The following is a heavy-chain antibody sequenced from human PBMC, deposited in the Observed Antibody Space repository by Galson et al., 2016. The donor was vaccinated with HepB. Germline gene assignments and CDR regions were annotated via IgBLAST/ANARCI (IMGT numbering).Heavy chain of an antibody. CDR1: GDSINIARYF. CDR3: VRDEYNISWYKY. J-gene: IGHJ4*02. D-gene: IGHD6-13*01. Sequence: SETLSLTCSVSGDSINIARYFWVWIRQSPTRGLEWIGTIANSGSTYYNPSLRSRVSISVDTSRNQFSLKLNSVTAADTALYYCVRDEYNISWYKYWGQGTLVTVSS. V-gene: IGHV4-39*02. CDR2: IANSGST.